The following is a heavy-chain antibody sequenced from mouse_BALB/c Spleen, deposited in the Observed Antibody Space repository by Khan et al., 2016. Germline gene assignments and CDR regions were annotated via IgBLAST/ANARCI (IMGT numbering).Heavy chain of an antibody. Sequence: QVQLQQSGAELVRPGSSVKISCKASGYVFSSYWMNWVKQRPGQGLEWIGQIYPGDGDTYYNGKFKGKVTLTVDKSSSTAYMQLCSITSEDTAAYFWAKGTPLAVWGQGTLDTVSA. D-gene: IGHD2-14*01. CDR3: AKGTPLAV. CDR2: IYPGDGDT. CDR1: GYVFSSYW. V-gene: IGHV1-80*01. J-gene: IGHJ3*01.